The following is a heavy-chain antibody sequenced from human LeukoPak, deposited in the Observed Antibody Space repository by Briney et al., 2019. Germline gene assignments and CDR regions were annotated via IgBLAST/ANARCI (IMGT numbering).Heavy chain of an antibody. CDR2: IIIIFSTA. J-gene: IGHJ5*02. V-gene: IGHV1-69*06. CDR1: GGTLSNYA. Sequence: SVKVSCKASGGTLSNYAISWVRQAPGQGLEWMGGIIIIFSTANYAEKFQGRVTITADKTTSTAYMELSSLRSEDTAIYYCARDNSVGDNAWWFDPWGQGTLVTVSS. CDR3: ARDNSVGDNAWWFDP. D-gene: IGHD1-26*01.